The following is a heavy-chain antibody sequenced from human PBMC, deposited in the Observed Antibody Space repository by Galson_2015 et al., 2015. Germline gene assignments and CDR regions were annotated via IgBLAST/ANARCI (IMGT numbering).Heavy chain of an antibody. V-gene: IGHV1-58*01. CDR3: AADRAYSSSWYYFDY. CDR1: GFTFTSSA. J-gene: IGHJ4*02. D-gene: IGHD6-13*01. Sequence: SVKVSCKASGFTFTSSAVQWVRQARGQRLEWIGWIVVGSGNTNYAQKFQERVTITRDMSTSTAYMELSSLRSEDTAVYYCAADRAYSSSWYYFDYWGQGTPVTVSS. CDR2: IVVGSGNT.